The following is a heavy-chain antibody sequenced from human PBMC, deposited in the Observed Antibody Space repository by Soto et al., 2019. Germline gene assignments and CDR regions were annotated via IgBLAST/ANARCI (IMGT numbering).Heavy chain of an antibody. CDR1: GGTFSSYP. CDR3: ARVGLITNYGMAV. D-gene: IGHD1-26*01. V-gene: IGHV1-69*01. CDR2: LIPFFGTS. Sequence: QVQLVQSGAEVKKPGSSVKVSCEASGGTFSSYPINWVRQAPGQGLEWMGGLIPFFGTSDYAQKFQGRVTITADESTSTAYMELRSLRSEDTAVYYCARVGLITNYGMAVWGQGTTVTVSS. J-gene: IGHJ6*02.